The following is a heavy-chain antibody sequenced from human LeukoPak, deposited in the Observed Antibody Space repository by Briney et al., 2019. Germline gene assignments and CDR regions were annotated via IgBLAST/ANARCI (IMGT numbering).Heavy chain of an antibody. CDR3: ARGRSSGWDYFDY. Sequence: GGSPRLSCAASGFTFSSYAMHWVRQAPGKGLEWVAVISYDGSNKYYADSVKGRFTISRDNSKNTLYLQMNSLRAEDTAVYYCARGRSSGWDYFDYWGQGTLVTVSS. CDR1: GFTFSSYA. D-gene: IGHD6-19*01. V-gene: IGHV3-30-3*01. J-gene: IGHJ4*02. CDR2: ISYDGSNK.